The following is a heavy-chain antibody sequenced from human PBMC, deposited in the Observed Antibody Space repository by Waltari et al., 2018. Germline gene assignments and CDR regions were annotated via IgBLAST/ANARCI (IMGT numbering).Heavy chain of an antibody. CDR2: INHSGGI. CDR1: GGSFSGYY. J-gene: IGHJ4*02. Sequence: QVQLQQWGAGLLKPSETLSLTCAVYGGSFSGYYWTWIRQPPGKGLEWIGEINHSGGINYNPSLKSRVAISLDTSMNQFSLKLRSVTAADTAVYYCARGPRGKYSTSRAFDYWGQGTLVTVSS. V-gene: IGHV4-34*01. CDR3: ARGPRGKYSTSRAFDY. D-gene: IGHD6-6*01.